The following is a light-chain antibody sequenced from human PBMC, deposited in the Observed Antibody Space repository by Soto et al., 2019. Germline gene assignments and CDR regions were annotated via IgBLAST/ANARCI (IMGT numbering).Light chain of an antibody. V-gene: IGLV1-44*01. J-gene: IGLJ3*02. CDR3: AARDERLIGIWV. Sequence: QSVLTQPPSASGTPGQRVTISCSGSSSNLGQNPVHWYQQLPGTAPKLLIYSNSYRPSGVLDRFSGSKSGTSASLAISGLQSEDEADYSCAARDERLIGIWVFGGGTELSVL. CDR1: SSNLGQNP. CDR2: SNS.